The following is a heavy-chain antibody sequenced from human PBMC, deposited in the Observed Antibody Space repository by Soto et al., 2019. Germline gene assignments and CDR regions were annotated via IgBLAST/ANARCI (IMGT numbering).Heavy chain of an antibody. CDR3: TTPGGNSDY. CDR2: IRSKANSYAT. Sequence: SGGSLRLSCAASGFTFSGSAMHWVRQASGKGLEWVGRIRSKANSYATAYAASVKGRFTISRDDSKNTAYLQMNSLKTEDTAVYYCTTPGGNSDYWGQGTLVTVSS. V-gene: IGHV3-73*01. D-gene: IGHD2-15*01. J-gene: IGHJ4*02. CDR1: GFTFSGSA.